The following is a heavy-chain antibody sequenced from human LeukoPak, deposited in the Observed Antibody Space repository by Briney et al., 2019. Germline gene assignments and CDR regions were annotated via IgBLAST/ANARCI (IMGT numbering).Heavy chain of an antibody. Sequence: SETLSLTCVVSGGSISSGGYSWSWIRQPPGKGPEWIGYTYPSGSAYYNPSLKSRVTISIDTSKNLFSLKLTSVTAADTALYYCVRGYAVLDYWGQGNLATVSS. V-gene: IGHV4-30-2*01. J-gene: IGHJ4*02. CDR2: TYPSGSA. CDR3: VRGYAVLDY. CDR1: GGSISSGGYS. D-gene: IGHD2-2*01.